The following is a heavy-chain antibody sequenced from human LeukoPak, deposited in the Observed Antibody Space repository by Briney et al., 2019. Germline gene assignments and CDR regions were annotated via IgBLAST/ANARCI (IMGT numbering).Heavy chain of an antibody. J-gene: IGHJ4*02. Sequence: ASVKVSCKASGYTFTGYYMHWVRHDPGQGLEWMGRINPNSGGTNYAQKFQGRVTMTRDTSISTAYMELSRLRSDDTAVHYCARVDITMVLGVPYRLNYWGQGTLVTVSS. CDR1: GYTFTGYY. CDR3: ARVDITMVLGVPYRLNY. V-gene: IGHV1-2*06. CDR2: INPNSGGT. D-gene: IGHD3-10*01.